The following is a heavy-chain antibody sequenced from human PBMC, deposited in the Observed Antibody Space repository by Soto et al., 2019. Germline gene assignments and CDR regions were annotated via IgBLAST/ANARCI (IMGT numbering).Heavy chain of an antibody. D-gene: IGHD2-2*01. V-gene: IGHV1-69*13. J-gene: IGHJ6*02. Sequence: ASVKVSCKASGGTFSSYAISWVRQAPGQGLEWMGGIIPIFGTANYAQKFQGRVTITADESTSTAYMELSSLRSEDTAVYYCARGGRLGYCSSTSCYVIPDYYYYYGMDVWGQGTTVTVSS. CDR2: IIPIFGTA. CDR1: GGTFSSYA. CDR3: ARGGRLGYCSSTSCYVIPDYYYYYGMDV.